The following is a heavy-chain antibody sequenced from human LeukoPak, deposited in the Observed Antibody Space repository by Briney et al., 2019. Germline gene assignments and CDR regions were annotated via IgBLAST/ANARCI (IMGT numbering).Heavy chain of an antibody. CDR2: ISSFSNYI. CDR3: ARSRTTVTKDPLDY. CDR1: GFTFSSYS. Sequence: GGSLRLSCAAPGFTFSSYSMNWVRQAPGKGLEWVSLISSFSNYIYYADSVKGRFTISRDNAENSFYLQMNSLRAEDTAVYYCARSRTTVTKDPLDYWGQGTLVTVSS. J-gene: IGHJ4*02. D-gene: IGHD4-17*01. V-gene: IGHV3-21*01.